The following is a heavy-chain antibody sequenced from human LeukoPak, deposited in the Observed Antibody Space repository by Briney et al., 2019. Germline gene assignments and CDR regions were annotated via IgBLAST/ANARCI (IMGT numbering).Heavy chain of an antibody. V-gene: IGHV3-21*01. D-gene: IGHD2-2*01. CDR2: ISSGSSYI. CDR3: ARYCSSFRCLYYYHMDV. Sequence: GGSLRLSCAASGFTFSTYSMNWVRQAPGKGLEWVSSISSGSSYIYYADSVKGRFTISRDDAKNSLYLQMNSLRAEDTAVYYCARYCSSFRCLYYYHMDVWGKGTTVTVSS. CDR1: GFTFSTYS. J-gene: IGHJ6*03.